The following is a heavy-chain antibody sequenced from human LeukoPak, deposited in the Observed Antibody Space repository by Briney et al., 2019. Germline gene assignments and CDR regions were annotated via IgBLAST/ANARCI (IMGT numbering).Heavy chain of an antibody. V-gene: IGHV3-21*01. D-gene: IGHD6-6*01. CDR1: GFTFSSYS. Sequence: PGGSLRLSCAASGFTFSSYSMNWVRQAPGKGLEWVSSISSSSSYIYYADSVKGRFTIPRDNAKNSLYLQMNSLRAEDTAVYYCARPIEYSSSFDYWGQGTLVTVSS. CDR2: ISSSSSYI. CDR3: ARPIEYSSSFDY. J-gene: IGHJ4*02.